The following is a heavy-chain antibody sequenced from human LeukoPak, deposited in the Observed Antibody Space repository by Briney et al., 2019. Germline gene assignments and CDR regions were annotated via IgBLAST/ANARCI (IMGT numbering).Heavy chain of an antibody. CDR1: GFTFSDYY. CDR3: ARQLYDFWSGYYHQGNWFDP. D-gene: IGHD3-3*01. V-gene: IGHV3-11*01. CDR2: ISSSGSTI. Sequence: GGSLRLSCAASGFTFSDYYMSWVRQGPGKGLEWVSYISSSGSTIYYADSVKGRFTISRDNAKNSLYLQMNSLRAEDTAVYYCARQLYDFWSGYYHQGNWFDPWGQGTLVTVSS. J-gene: IGHJ5*02.